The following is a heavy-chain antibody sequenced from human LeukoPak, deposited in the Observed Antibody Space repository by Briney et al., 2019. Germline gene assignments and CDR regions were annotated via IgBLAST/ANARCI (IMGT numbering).Heavy chain of an antibody. CDR1: GGSINSDY. V-gene: IGHV4-59*01. Sequence: SETLSLTCIVSGGSINSDYWIWIRQPPGKGPEWIGNVFHTGNTNYSPSLRSRVTISLDTSKNQFSLSLRSVTAADTAVYYCARGPRPYYYDPYYFDYWGQGTLVTVSS. D-gene: IGHD3-22*01. J-gene: IGHJ4*02. CDR2: VFHTGNT. CDR3: ARGPRPYYYDPYYFDY.